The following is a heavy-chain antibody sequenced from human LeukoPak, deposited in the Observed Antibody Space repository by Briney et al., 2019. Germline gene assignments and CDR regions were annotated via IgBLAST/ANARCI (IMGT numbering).Heavy chain of an antibody. J-gene: IGHJ3*02. CDR3: ARDKPYDYVWGSYRYTLNAFDI. Sequence: ETLSLTCTVSGGSISSYYWSWIRQPAGKGLEWIGRIYTSGSTNYNPSLKSRVTMSVDTSKNQFSLKLSSVTAADTAVYYCARDKPYDYVWGSYRYTLNAFDIWGQGTMVTVSS. D-gene: IGHD3-16*02. CDR2: IYTSGST. CDR1: GGSISSYY. V-gene: IGHV4-4*07.